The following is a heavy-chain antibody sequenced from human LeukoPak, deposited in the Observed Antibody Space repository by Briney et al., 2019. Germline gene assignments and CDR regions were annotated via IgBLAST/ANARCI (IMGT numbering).Heavy chain of an antibody. Sequence: GGSLRLSCAASGFTFSTYAMHWVRQAPGKGLEWVAVISYDGSNKYYADSVKGRFTISRDNSKNTLYLQMNSLRVEDTAVYYCARDLQGPKDYWGQGTLVTVSS. V-gene: IGHV3-30*03. J-gene: IGHJ4*02. CDR2: ISYDGSNK. CDR3: ARDLQGPKDY. CDR1: GFTFSTYA.